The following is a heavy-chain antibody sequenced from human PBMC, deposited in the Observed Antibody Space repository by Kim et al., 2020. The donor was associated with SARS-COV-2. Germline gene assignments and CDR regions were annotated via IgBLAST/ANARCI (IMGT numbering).Heavy chain of an antibody. Sequence: ASVKVSCKASGYTFTGYYMHWVRQAPGQGLEWMGWINPNSGGTNYAQKFQGRVTMTRDTSISTAYMELSRLRSDDTAVYYCARLFFSITMVRGPIGAPGILDDYWGQGTLVTVSS. CDR1: GYTFTGYY. V-gene: IGHV1-2*02. J-gene: IGHJ4*02. CDR3: ARLFFSITMVRGPIGAPGILDDY. D-gene: IGHD3-10*01. CDR2: INPNSGGT.